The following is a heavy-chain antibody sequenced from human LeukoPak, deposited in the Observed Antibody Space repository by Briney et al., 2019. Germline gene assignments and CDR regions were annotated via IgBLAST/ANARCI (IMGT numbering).Heavy chain of an antibody. CDR2: IYHSGNT. V-gene: IGHV4-38-2*02. J-gene: IGHJ4*02. D-gene: IGHD3-3*01. CDR3: ARGVKSGYFDY. CDR1: GYSISSGYY. Sequence: PSETLSLTCTVCGYSISSGYYWGWIRQPPGGGLEWIGNIYHSGNTHTNTSLKSRVTISVDKPKNPFSLKLSSVTPADTAVYYCARGVKSGYFDYCGQGTLVTVSS.